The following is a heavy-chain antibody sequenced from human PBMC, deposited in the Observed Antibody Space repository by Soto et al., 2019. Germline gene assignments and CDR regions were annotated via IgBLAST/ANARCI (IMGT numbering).Heavy chain of an antibody. J-gene: IGHJ5*02. V-gene: IGHV4-34*01. CDR1: GGSSSGYY. D-gene: IGHD2-2*01. Sequence: SETLSLTCAVYGGSSSGYYWSWIRQPPGKGLEWIGEINHSGSTNYNPSLKSRVTISVDTSKNQFSLKLSSVTAADTAVYYCARAFGVVPAARSFDPWGQGTLVTVSS. CDR3: ARAFGVVPAARSFDP. CDR2: INHSGST.